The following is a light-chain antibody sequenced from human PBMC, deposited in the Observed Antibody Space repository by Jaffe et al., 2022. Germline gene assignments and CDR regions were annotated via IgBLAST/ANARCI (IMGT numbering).Light chain of an antibody. Sequence: AIQLTQSPSSLSASVGDRVTITCRASQGISSALAWYQQKPGKAPKLLIYDASGLENGVPSRFSGSGSGTDFTLTISSLQPEDFATYYCQQFNSYPLNTFGQGTKLEIK. J-gene: IGKJ2*01. CDR2: DAS. CDR1: QGISSA. CDR3: QQFNSYPLNT. V-gene: IGKV1-13*02.